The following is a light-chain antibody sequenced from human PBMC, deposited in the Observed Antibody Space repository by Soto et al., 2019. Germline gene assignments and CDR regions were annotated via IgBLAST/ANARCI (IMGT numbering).Light chain of an antibody. CDR3: AAWDDSLIAWV. J-gene: IGLJ2*01. CDR2: GNS. CDR1: SSSIGAGYD. V-gene: IGLV1-40*01. Sequence: QSVLTQPPSVSGAPGQRVTISCTGSSSSIGAGYDVHWYQQRPGTAPKLLIFGNSNRPSGVPDRFSGSKSGTSASLAISGLQSEDEAEYYCAAWDDSLIAWVFGGGTQLTVL.